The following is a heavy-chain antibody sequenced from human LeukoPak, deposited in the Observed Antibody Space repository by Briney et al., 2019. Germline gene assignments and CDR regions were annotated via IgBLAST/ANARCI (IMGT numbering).Heavy chain of an antibody. J-gene: IGHJ4*02. D-gene: IGHD5-24*01. Sequence: PSETLSLTCAVYGGSFSSFYWSWIRQPPGKGLEWIGEITHSGSTNYNPSLKSRVTISVDTSKKQFSLKLTSVSAADTAVYYCATILDGWYFDYWGQGTLVTVSS. V-gene: IGHV4-34*01. CDR2: ITHSGST. CDR1: GGSFSSFY. CDR3: ATILDGWYFDY.